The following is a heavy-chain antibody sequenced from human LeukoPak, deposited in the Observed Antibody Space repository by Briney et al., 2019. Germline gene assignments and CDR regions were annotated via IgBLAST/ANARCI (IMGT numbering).Heavy chain of an antibody. Sequence: SETLSLTCAVYGGSFSGYYWSWIRQPPGKGLEWIGEINHSGSTNYNPSLMSRVTISVDTSKNQFSLKLSSVTAADTAVYYCASAQGAPFGEGWGYYFDYWGQGTLVTVSS. D-gene: IGHD3-10*01. CDR3: ASAQGAPFGEGWGYYFDY. CDR2: INHSGST. J-gene: IGHJ4*02. V-gene: IGHV4-34*01. CDR1: GGSFSGYY.